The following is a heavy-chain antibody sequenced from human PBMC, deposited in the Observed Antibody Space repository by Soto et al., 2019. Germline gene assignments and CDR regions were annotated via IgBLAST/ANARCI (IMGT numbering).Heavy chain of an antibody. CDR1: GGSISSGGYY. CDR2: IYYSGST. V-gene: IGHV4-61*08. Sequence: SETLSLTCTVSGGSISSGGYYWSWIRQPPGKGLEWIGYIYYSGSTNYNPSLKSRVTISVDTSNNQFSLKLSSVTAADTAVYYCARGGPSGWTYYFDYWGQGTLVTFSS. J-gene: IGHJ4*02. D-gene: IGHD6-19*01. CDR3: ARGGPSGWTYYFDY.